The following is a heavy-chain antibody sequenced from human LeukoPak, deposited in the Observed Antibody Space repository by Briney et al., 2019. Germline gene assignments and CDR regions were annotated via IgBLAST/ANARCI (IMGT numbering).Heavy chain of an antibody. CDR3: ARENYDSSGLAFDP. V-gene: IGHV7-4-1*02. CDR2: INTNTGNP. D-gene: IGHD3-22*01. Sequence: ASVKVSCKASGYTFTNYSMNWVRQAPGQGLEWMGWINTNTGNPTYAQGFTGRFVFSLDTSVSTAYLQISSLKAEDTAVYYCARENYDSSGLAFDPWGQGTLVTVSS. J-gene: IGHJ5*02. CDR1: GYTFTNYS.